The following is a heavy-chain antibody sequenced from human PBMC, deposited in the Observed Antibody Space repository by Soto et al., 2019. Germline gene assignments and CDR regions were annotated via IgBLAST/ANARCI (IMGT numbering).Heavy chain of an antibody. D-gene: IGHD3-3*01. Sequence: GASVKVSCKTSGYTFTSYGFTWVRQAPGQGLEWMGWISGYNGNTNYAQNVQGRVSMTTDPSTSTAYMELRSLRSDDTAVYYCARGRITIFGVADLIDYRGQGTVVTVSS. CDR3: ARGRITIFGVADLIDY. CDR2: ISGYNGNT. CDR1: GYTFTSYG. J-gene: IGHJ4*02. V-gene: IGHV1-18*01.